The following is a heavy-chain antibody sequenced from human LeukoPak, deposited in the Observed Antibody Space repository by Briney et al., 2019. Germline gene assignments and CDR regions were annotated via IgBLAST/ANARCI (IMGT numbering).Heavy chain of an antibody. CDR3: ARDMGFVSGVGELLFPDAFDI. D-gene: IGHD3-10*01. Sequence: PGGSLRLSCAASGFTFSSYSMNWVRQAPGKGLEWVSSISSSSSYIYYADSVKGRFTISRDNAKNSLYLQMNSLRAEDTAVYYCARDMGFVSGVGELLFPDAFDIWGQGTMVTVSS. J-gene: IGHJ3*02. CDR2: ISSSSSYI. CDR1: GFTFSSYS. V-gene: IGHV3-21*01.